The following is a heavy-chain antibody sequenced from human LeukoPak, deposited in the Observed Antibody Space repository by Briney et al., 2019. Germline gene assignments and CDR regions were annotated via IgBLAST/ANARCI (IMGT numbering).Heavy chain of an antibody. D-gene: IGHD2-15*01. CDR2: IKGKVDGETI. Sequence: PGGPLRLSCAASGITFSYAWMNWVRQAPGKGLEWVGRIKGKVDGETIDYAAPVKGRFTISRDDSKNTLYLEMNSLKIEDTAVYYCSWIAATFEYWGQGTLVTVSS. CDR1: GITFSYAW. CDR3: SWIAATFEY. J-gene: IGHJ4*02. V-gene: IGHV3-15*01.